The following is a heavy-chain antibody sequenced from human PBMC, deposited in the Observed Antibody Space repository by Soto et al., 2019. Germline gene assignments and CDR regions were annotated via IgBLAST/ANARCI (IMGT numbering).Heavy chain of an antibody. V-gene: IGHV3-23*01. Sequence: EVQLLESGGGLVQPGGSLRLSCAASGFTFSSYAMSWVRQAPGKGLEWVSGISGSGRSTYYADSVKGRFTISRDNSKNTLYLQMNSLRAEDTAVYYCANFRGDCDTIKYHMDVWGQGTTVTVSS. D-gene: IGHD3-10*01. CDR1: GFTFSSYA. CDR3: ANFRGDCDTIKYHMDV. CDR2: ISGSGRST. J-gene: IGHJ6*02.